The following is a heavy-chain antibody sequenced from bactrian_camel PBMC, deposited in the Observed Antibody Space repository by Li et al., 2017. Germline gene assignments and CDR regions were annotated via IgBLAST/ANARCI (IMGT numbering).Heavy chain of an antibody. CDR3: TKDYVEGLGIDY. J-gene: IGHJ4*01. CDR1: RYTYRTYC. V-gene: IGHV3S1*01. D-gene: IGHD1*01. CDR2: IDTEGRT. Sequence: VQLVESGGGLVQPGGSLRLSCVASRYTYRTYCMGWFRQAPGKEREGVVVIDTEGRTSYADSVKGRFTLSQDNAKNTLYLQLNSLKTEDTAMYYCTKDYVEGLGIDYWGQGTQVTVS.